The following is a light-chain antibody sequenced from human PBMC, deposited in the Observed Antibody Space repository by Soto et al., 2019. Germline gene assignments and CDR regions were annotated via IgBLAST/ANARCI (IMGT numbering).Light chain of an antibody. CDR1: QTVLFTSNNKNF. Sequence: DIVMTQSPESLAVSLGGRATIHCKSSQTVLFTSNNKNFLAWYQHKVGQPPKLLINWASIRESGVPDRFSGRGSWSDFSLTISNLQAEDVAVYYCQQYYRGPPTFGQGTKVAI. V-gene: IGKV4-1*01. CDR2: WAS. J-gene: IGKJ1*01. CDR3: QQYYRGPPT.